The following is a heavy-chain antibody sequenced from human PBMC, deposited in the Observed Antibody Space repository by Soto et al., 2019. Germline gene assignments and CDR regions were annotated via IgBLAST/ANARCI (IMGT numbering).Heavy chain of an antibody. CDR2: IIPIFGTA. CDR1: GGTFSSYA. CDR3: ARGIAAAGTGKSPYYCMDV. J-gene: IGHJ6*04. V-gene: IGHV1-69*01. D-gene: IGHD6-13*01. Sequence: QVQLVQSGAEVKKPGSSVKVSCKASGGTFSSYAISWVRQAPGQGLEWMGGIIPIFGTANYAQKFQGRVTITADESTSTAYMELSSLRSEDTAVYYCARGIAAAGTGKSPYYCMDVWGSGTTVTVSS.